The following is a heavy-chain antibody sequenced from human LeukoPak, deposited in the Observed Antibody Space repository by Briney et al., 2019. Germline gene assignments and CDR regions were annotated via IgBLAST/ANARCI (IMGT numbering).Heavy chain of an antibody. CDR1: GYTFTSYY. CDR2: INPSGGST. J-gene: IGHJ3*01. D-gene: IGHD3-10*01. V-gene: IGHV1-46*01. Sequence: GASVKVSCKASGYTFTSYYMHWVRQAPGQGLEWMGIINPSGGSTSYAQKFQGRVTMTRDTSTSTVYKELSSLRSEDTAVYYCARDLRFGEWKVQVWGQGTMVTVSS. CDR3: ARDLRFGEWKVQV.